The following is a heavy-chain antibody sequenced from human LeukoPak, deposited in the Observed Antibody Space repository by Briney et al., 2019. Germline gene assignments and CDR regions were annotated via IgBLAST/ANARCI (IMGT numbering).Heavy chain of an antibody. CDR3: ARDPYGSGEFDY. J-gene: IGHJ4*02. Sequence: GGSLRLSCAASGFTFSSYSMNWVREAPGKGLEWVSSISSSSSYIYYADSVKGRFTISRDNAKNSLYLQMNSLRAEDTAVYYCARDPYGSGEFDYWGQGTLVTVSS. CDR2: ISSSSSYI. D-gene: IGHD3-10*01. V-gene: IGHV3-21*01. CDR1: GFTFSSYS.